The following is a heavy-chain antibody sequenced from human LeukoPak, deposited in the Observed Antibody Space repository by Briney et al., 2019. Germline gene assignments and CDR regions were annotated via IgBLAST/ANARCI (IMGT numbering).Heavy chain of an antibody. Sequence: SETLSLTCTVSGCSISSSRYYWGWIRQPPGKGLEWIGSIYYSGSTYYNPSLKSRVTISVDTSKNQFSLKLSSVTAADTAVYYCARGLAAAGTRRRYYMDVWGKGTTVTVSS. CDR2: IYYSGST. J-gene: IGHJ6*03. V-gene: IGHV4-39*07. D-gene: IGHD6-13*01. CDR3: ARGLAAAGTRRRYYMDV. CDR1: GCSISSSRYY.